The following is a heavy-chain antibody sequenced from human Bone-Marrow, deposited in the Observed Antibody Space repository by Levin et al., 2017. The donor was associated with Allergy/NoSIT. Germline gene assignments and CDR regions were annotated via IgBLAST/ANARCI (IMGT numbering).Heavy chain of an antibody. CDR3: ARLVGYCSGGSCYSYYFDY. Sequence: GGSLRLSCAASGFTFSSYSMNWVRQAPGKGLEWVSSISSSSSYIYYADSVKGRFTISRDNAKNSLYLQMNSLRAEDTAVYYCARLVGYCSGGSCYSYYFDYWGQGTLVTVSS. V-gene: IGHV3-21*01. CDR1: GFTFSSYS. D-gene: IGHD2-15*01. CDR2: ISSSSSYI. J-gene: IGHJ4*02.